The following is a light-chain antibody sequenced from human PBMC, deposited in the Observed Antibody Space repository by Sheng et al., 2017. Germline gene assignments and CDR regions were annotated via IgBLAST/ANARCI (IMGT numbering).Light chain of an antibody. CDR2: QAF. J-gene: IGKJ3*01. CDR1: QSISSW. Sequence: DIQMTQSPSTLSASVGDRITITCRASQSISSWLAWYQQKPGKVPKLLIYQAFRLNSGVPSRFSGSGSGTDFTLTISSLQPDDFATYYCQQYNSDSRTFGPGT. V-gene: IGKV1-5*03. CDR3: QQYNSDSRT.